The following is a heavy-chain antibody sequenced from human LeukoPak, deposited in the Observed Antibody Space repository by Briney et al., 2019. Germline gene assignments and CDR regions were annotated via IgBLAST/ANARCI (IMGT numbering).Heavy chain of an antibody. J-gene: IGHJ1*01. Sequence: PGGSLRLSCAASGFTFSSYGMHWVRQAPGKGLEWVAFIRYDGSNKYYAESVKGRFTISRDNSKNTLYLQMNSLRAEDTAVYYCAKAPYCGGDCYSEHWGQGTLVTVSS. CDR2: IRYDGSNK. CDR1: GFTFSSYG. V-gene: IGHV3-30*02. CDR3: AKAPYCGGDCYSEH. D-gene: IGHD2-21*02.